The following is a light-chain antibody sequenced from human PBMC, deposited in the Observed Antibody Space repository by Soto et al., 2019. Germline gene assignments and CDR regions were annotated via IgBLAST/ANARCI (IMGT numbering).Light chain of an antibody. CDR2: GAS. Sequence: EIVLTQSPGTLSLSPGERATLSCRASQSVSSSHLAWYQQKPGQPPRLLFFGASSRATGIPDRFGGSWSGKDFTLIISAQETEDVAVYFCQQDGSSPRTFGQGTKVEIK. CDR1: QSVSSSH. J-gene: IGKJ1*01. V-gene: IGKV3-20*01. CDR3: QQDGSSPRT.